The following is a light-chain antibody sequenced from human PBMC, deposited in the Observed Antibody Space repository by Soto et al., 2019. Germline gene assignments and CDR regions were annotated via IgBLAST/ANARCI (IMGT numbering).Light chain of an antibody. V-gene: IGLV2-14*01. CDR1: SSDIGGYNF. CDR3: GSFTTTTTLYA. CDR2: EVS. Sequence: QSALTQPASVSGSPGQSITISCTGTSSDIGGYNFVSWYQQHPGKAPKLILFEVSNRPSGVSNRLSGSKSGNTASLTISGLQAEDEADYYCGSFTTTTTLYAFGTGTKVTVL. J-gene: IGLJ1*01.